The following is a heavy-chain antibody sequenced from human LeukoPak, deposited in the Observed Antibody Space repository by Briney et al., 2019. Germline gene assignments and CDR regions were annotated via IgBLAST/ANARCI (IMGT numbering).Heavy chain of an antibody. J-gene: IGHJ3*02. V-gene: IGHV1-46*01. CDR1: GYTFTTYY. CDR3: TRTYYYDSSGYYYGRDAFDI. D-gene: IGHD3-22*01. CDR2: ISPSGGST. Sequence: GASVKVSCKASGYTFTTYYIHWVRQAAGQGLEWMGIISPSGGSTSYAQKFQGRVTMTRDTSTSTVYMELSSLRFEDTAVYYCTRTYYYDSSGYYYGRDAFDIWGQGTMVTVSS.